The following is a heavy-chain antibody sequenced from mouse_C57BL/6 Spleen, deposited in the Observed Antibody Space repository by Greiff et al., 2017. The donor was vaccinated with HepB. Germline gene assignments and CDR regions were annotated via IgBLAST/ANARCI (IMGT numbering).Heavy chain of an antibody. D-gene: IGHD5-2*01. V-gene: IGHV14-3*02. Sequence: EVQLQQSGAELVKPAASLKLSCTASGYNIKDIYIHWVKQRPEKGLERIRRTDPANGNTKYDPKFQGKATITADTSSNTAYLQLSSLTSEDTAVYYCRISTINAWDQGITLTVAS. CDR1: GYNIKDIY. J-gene: IGHJ2*01. CDR2: TDPANGNT. CDR3: RISTINA.